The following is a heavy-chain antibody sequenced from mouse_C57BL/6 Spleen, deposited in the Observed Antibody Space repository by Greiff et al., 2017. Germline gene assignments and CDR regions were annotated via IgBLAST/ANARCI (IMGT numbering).Heavy chain of an antibody. CDR2: INPNNGGT. CDR1: GYTFTDYN. V-gene: IGHV1-18*01. Sequence: VHVKQSGPELVKPGASVKIPCKASGYTFTDYNMDWVKQSHGKSLEWIGDINPNNGGTIYNQKFKGKATLTVDKSSSTAYMELRSLTSEDTAVYYCASARFAYWGQGTLVTVSA. J-gene: IGHJ3*01. CDR3: ASARFAY.